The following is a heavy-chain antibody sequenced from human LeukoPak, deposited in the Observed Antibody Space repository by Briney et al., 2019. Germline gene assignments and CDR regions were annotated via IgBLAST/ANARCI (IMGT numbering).Heavy chain of an antibody. CDR1: GFTFSTYT. CDR3: ARDWPAEWQQLPDYDAVDI. J-gene: IGHJ3*02. D-gene: IGHD6-13*01. CDR2: FSASDGST. V-gene: IGHV3-23*01. Sequence: GGSLRLSCAASGFTFSTYTMTWVRQPPGKGLEWVLTFSASDGSTYYADSVKGRFTISRDNPKNTLYLQMNSLRAEDTAVYYCARDWPAEWQQLPDYDAVDIWGQGTMVTVSS.